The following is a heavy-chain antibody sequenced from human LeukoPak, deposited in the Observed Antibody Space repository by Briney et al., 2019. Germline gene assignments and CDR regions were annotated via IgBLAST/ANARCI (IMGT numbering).Heavy chain of an antibody. CDR2: INPSGGST. CDR3: ARDSTSYCGGDCYSSPHHFTLPYYYYYGMDV. CDR1: GYTFTSYY. Sequence: GASVKVSGRASGYTFTSYYMHWVRQAPGQGLEWMGIINPSGGSTNYAQKLQGRVTMTTDTSTSTAYMELRSLRSDDTAVYYCARDSTSYCGGDCYSSPHHFTLPYYYYYGMDVWGQGTTVTVSS. V-gene: IGHV1-46*01. J-gene: IGHJ6*02. D-gene: IGHD2-21*02.